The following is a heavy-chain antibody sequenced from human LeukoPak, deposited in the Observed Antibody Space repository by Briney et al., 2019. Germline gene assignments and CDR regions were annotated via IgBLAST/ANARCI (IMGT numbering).Heavy chain of an antibody. J-gene: IGHJ5*02. CDR1: GASFSDGRYY. CDR2: MYYSGTT. D-gene: IGHD1-26*01. V-gene: IGHV4-39*01. CDR3: ARHRYRSGSDWIDP. Sequence: SETLSLPCTVSGASFSDGRYYWGWVRQPPGKGLEWIGSMYYSGTTHYNPSLKSRVTISVDTSKNQFSLKLSSVTAADTAVYYCARHRYRSGSDWIDPWSQGTLVTVSS.